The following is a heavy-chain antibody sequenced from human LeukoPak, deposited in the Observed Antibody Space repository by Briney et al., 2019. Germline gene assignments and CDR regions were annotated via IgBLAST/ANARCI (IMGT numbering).Heavy chain of an antibody. CDR3: ARDRPGNLIDY. Sequence: GGSLRLSCAASGFTFSTFAMHWVRLSPGKGLEWVSSITGSGPYMLYADSVKHRFTISRDNTKNLLYLEMNSLRAEDTAMYYCARDRPGNLIDYWGQGTLVTVSS. J-gene: IGHJ4*02. CDR1: GFTFSTFA. D-gene: IGHD1-7*01. CDR2: ITGSGPYM. V-gene: IGHV3-21*06.